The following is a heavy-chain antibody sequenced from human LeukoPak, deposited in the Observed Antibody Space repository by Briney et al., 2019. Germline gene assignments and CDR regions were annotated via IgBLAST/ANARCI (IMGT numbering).Heavy chain of an antibody. J-gene: IGHJ6*02. V-gene: IGHV1-58*02. D-gene: IGHD3-16*01. CDR3: ASRPLRYYYYGMDV. Sequence: ASVKVSCKDSGFTFTSSAMQWVRQARGKRREWIGWIVVGSGNTNYAQKFQERVTITRDMSTSTDYMELSSLRSEDTAVYYCASRPLRYYYYGMDVWGQGTTVAVSS. CDR2: IVVGSGNT. CDR1: GFTFTSSA.